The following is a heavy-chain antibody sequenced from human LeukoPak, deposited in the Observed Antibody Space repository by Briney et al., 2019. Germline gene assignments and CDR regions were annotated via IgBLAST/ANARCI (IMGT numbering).Heavy chain of an antibody. D-gene: IGHD1-14*01. J-gene: IGHJ3*02. CDR3: ARVAISRTRRIHAFDI. Sequence: ASVTVSCKASGYTFTSSGISWVRQAAGQGLEWMGWISAYNGNTNYAQKLQGRVTMTTDTSTSTAYMELRSVRSDDTAVYYCARVAISRTRRIHAFDIWGQGTMVTVSS. V-gene: IGHV1-18*01. CDR1: GYTFTSSG. CDR2: ISAYNGNT.